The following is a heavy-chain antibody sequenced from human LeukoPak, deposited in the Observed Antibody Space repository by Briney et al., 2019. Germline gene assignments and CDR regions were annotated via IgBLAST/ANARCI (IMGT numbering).Heavy chain of an antibody. D-gene: IGHD1-26*01. J-gene: IGHJ4*02. CDR3: ARESGSYSNSYRFDS. CDR1: GYSISSGYY. Sequence: PSETLSLTCTVSGYSISSGYYWGWIRQPPGKGLEWIGSIYHSGSTYYNPSLKSRVTISVDTSKNQFSLKLSSVTPEDTAVYYCARESGSYSNSYRFDSWGQGTLVTVSS. CDR2: IYHSGST. V-gene: IGHV4-38-2*02.